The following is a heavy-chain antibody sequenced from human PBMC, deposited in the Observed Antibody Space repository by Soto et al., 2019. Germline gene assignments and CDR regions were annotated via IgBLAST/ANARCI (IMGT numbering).Heavy chain of an antibody. CDR3: AKRFGGWWYFDL. Sequence: EVQLLESGGGLVQPGGSLRLSCAASGFTFSSYAMSWVRQAPGKGLEWVSTISGSGDSRYYADSVKGRFTISRDNSKNTLYLQMNSLRAEETAVYYCAKRFGGWWYFDLWGRGTRVTVSS. V-gene: IGHV3-23*01. CDR1: GFTFSSYA. J-gene: IGHJ2*01. CDR2: ISGSGDSR. D-gene: IGHD3-16*01.